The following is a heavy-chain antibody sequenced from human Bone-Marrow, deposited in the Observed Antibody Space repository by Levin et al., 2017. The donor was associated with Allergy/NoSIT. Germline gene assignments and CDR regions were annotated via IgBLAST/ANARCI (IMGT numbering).Heavy chain of an antibody. Sequence: PGGSLRLSCAASGFTFSSYWMHWVRQAPGKGLVWVSRINSDGSSTSYADSVKGRFTISRDNAKNTLYLQMNSLRAEDTAVYYCARGSIWGWFDPWGQGTLVTVSS. CDR1: GFTFSSYW. V-gene: IGHV3-74*01. CDR2: INSDGSST. CDR3: ARGSIWGWFDP. J-gene: IGHJ5*02. D-gene: IGHD3-16*01.